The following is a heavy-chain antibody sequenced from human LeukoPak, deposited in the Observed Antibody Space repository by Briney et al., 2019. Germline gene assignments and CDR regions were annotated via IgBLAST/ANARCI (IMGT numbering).Heavy chain of an antibody. V-gene: IGHV4-39*07. D-gene: IGHD6-13*01. J-gene: IGHJ4*02. CDR3: ARLAAAGIGDY. CDR1: GGSINSTNYN. CDR2: VYYSGST. Sequence: SETLSLTCTVSGGSINSTNYNWGWIRQPPRRGPEWLASVYYSGSTYYNPSLKSRVTISVDTSKNQFSLKLSSVTAADTAVYYCARLAAAGIGDYWGQGTLVTVSS.